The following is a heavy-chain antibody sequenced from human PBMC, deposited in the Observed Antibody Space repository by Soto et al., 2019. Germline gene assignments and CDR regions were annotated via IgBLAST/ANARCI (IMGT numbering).Heavy chain of an antibody. CDR3: AHPQLVPDNYSGMDV. D-gene: IGHD6-13*01. CDR1: GGSLRSTNW. CDR2: IFHSGGT. V-gene: IGHV4-4*02. J-gene: IGHJ6*02. Sequence: QLQLQESGPGLVKPSGTLSLACVVSGGSLRSTNWWSWVRQPPGEGLEWIGEIFHSGGTNYNPSLKGRNTITVDKSKNQFVLKLTSVTAADTAVYYCAHPQLVPDNYSGMDVWGPGTTVTVSS.